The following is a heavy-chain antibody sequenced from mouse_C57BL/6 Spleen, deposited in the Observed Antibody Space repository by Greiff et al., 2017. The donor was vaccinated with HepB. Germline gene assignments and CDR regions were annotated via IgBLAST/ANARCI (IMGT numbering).Heavy chain of an antibody. CDR2: ISYSGST. CDR3: ARDLYYGSSYPAWFAY. V-gene: IGHV3-1*01. J-gene: IGHJ3*01. CDR1: GYSITSGYD. Sequence: EVKVIESGPGMVKPSQSLSLTCTVTGYSITSGYDWHWIRHFPGNKLEWMGYISYSGSTNYNPSLKSRISITHDTSKNHFFLKLNSVTTEDTATYYCARDLYYGSSYPAWFAYWGQGTLVTVSA. D-gene: IGHD1-1*01.